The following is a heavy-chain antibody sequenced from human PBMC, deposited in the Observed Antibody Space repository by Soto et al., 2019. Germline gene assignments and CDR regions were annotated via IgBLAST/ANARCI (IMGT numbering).Heavy chain of an antibody. CDR1: GGTFSSYA. V-gene: IGHV1-69*13. CDR2: IIPIFGTA. CDR3: ARERGYSGYDHWYYFDY. J-gene: IGHJ4*02. D-gene: IGHD5-12*01. Sequence: ASVKVSCKASGGTFSSYAISWVRQAPGQGLEWMGGIIPIFGTANYAQKFQSRVTITADESTSTAYMELSSLRSEDTAVYYCARERGYSGYDHWYYFDYWGQGTLVTVSS.